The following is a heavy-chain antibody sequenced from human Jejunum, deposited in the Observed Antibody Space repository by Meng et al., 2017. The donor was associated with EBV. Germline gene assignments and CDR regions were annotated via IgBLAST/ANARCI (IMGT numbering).Heavy chain of an antibody. V-gene: IGHV4-28*01. CDR2: IYYTGTN. CDR3: AKRMPGTGFDY. Sequence: QGHLQEAGHGLLKPSDNLSRTCAVSGYAMSNSNWWGWIRQPPGKGLEWIGYIYYTGTNYYNPSLKSRVTMSIATSKNHFSLKLTSVTTMDTAVYYCAKRMPGTGFDYWGQGTLVTVSS. J-gene: IGHJ4*02. D-gene: IGHD1-1*01. CDR1: GYAMSNSNW.